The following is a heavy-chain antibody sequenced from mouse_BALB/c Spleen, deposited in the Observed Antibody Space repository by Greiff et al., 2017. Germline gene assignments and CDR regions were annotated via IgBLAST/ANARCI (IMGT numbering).Heavy chain of an antibody. J-gene: IGHJ1*01. V-gene: IGHV14-3*02. CDR3: ARNYDGSYWYFDV. Sequence: VQLQQSGAELVKPGASVKLSCTASGFNIKDTYMHWVKQRPEQGLEWIGRIDPANGNTKYDPKFQGKATITADTSSNTAYLQLSSLTSEDTAVYYCARNYDGSYWYFDVWGAGTTVTVSS. CDR1: GFNIKDTY. CDR2: IDPANGNT. D-gene: IGHD2-4*01.